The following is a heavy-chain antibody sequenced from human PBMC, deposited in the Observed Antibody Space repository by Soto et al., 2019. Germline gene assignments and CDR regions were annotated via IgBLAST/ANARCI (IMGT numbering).Heavy chain of an antibody. V-gene: IGHV5-51*01. CDR1: GYSFTSYW. J-gene: IGHJ5*02. CDR2: IYPGDSDT. D-gene: IGHD3-9*01. Sequence: GESLKISCKGSGYSFTSYWIGWVRQMPGKGLEWMGIIYPGDSDTRYSPSFQGQVTISADKSISTAYLQWSSLKASDTAMYYCARSTYYDILNGYYMLRAGFDPWGQGTLVTVS. CDR3: ARSTYYDILNGYYMLRAGFDP.